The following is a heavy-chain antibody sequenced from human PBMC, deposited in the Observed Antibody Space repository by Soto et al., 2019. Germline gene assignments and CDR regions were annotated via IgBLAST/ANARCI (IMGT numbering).Heavy chain of an antibody. D-gene: IGHD5-12*01. J-gene: IGHJ6*02. CDR3: ARGLGVATFYYYYYGMDV. CDR1: GGSFSGYY. Sequence: SETLSLTCAVYGGSFSGYYWSWIRQPPGKGLEWIGEVNHSGSTNYNPSLKSRVTISVDTSKNQFSLKPSSVTAADTAVYYCARGLGVATFYYYYYGMDVWGQGTTVTVSS. V-gene: IGHV4-34*01. CDR2: VNHSGST.